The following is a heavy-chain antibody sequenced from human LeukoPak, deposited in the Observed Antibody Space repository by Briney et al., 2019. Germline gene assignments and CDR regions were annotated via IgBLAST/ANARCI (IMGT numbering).Heavy chain of an antibody. Sequence: PSETLSLTCTVSGYSISSGFYWGWIRQPPGKGLECIGSIYHSGSTYYNPSLKSRVTISVDTSKNQFSLNLSSVTAADTAMYYCARSFTWFGTYFDYWGQGTLVTVSS. CDR2: IYHSGST. CDR3: ARSFTWFGTYFDY. V-gene: IGHV4-38-2*02. D-gene: IGHD3-10*01. J-gene: IGHJ4*02. CDR1: GYSISSGFY.